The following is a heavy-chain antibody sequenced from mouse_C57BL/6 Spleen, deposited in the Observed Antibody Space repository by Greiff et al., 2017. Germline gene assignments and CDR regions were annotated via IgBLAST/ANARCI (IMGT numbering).Heavy chain of an antibody. CDR2: IYPRSGNT. CDR3: ARSHEGYYAMDY. J-gene: IGHJ4*01. V-gene: IGHV1-81*01. Sequence: VQRVESGAELARPGASVKLSCKASGYTFTSYGISWVKQRTGQGLEWIGEIYPRSGNTYYNEKFKGKATLTADKSSSTAYMELRSLTSEDSAVYVCARSHEGYYAMDYWGQGTSVTVSS. CDR1: GYTFTSYG.